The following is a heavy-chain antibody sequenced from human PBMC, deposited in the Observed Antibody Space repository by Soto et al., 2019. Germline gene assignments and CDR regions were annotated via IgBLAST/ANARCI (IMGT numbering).Heavy chain of an antibody. Sequence: SETLSLTCTVSGGSISSYYWTWIRQPPGKGLEWIGHIYHSGNTRSTRYNPSLKSRVTISVDTSKNRFSLKLSSVTAADTAVYYCAREMNTVTSRFDPWGQGTLVTVSS. CDR1: GGSISSYY. CDR2: IYHSGNTRST. V-gene: IGHV4-59*01. CDR3: AREMNTVTSRFDP. D-gene: IGHD4-4*01. J-gene: IGHJ5*02.